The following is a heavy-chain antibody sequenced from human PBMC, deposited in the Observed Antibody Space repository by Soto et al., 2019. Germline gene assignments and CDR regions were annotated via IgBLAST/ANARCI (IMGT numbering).Heavy chain of an antibody. CDR1: GYTFTGYY. CDR3: ARALATDY. V-gene: IGHV1-2*02. Sequence: QVQLVQSGAEVKKPGASVKVSCKASGYTFTGYYIHWVRQAPGQGLEWMGWINPNSGDTNYAQKFQGRVTMTRNTSIRTAFMELSRVRSDDAAVYYCARALATDYWGQGTLVTVAS. J-gene: IGHJ4*02. CDR2: INPNSGDT.